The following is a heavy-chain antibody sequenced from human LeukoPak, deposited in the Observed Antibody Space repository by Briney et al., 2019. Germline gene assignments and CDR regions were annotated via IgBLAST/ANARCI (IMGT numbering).Heavy chain of an antibody. J-gene: IGHJ5*02. Sequence: VASVKVSCKVSGYTLTELSMHWVRQAPGKGLEWMGGFDPEDGETIYAQKFQGGVTMTEDTSTDTAYMELSSLRSEDTAVYYCATVFLGYCSSTSCPRWFDPWGQGTLVTVSS. V-gene: IGHV1-24*01. D-gene: IGHD2-2*01. CDR1: GYTLTELS. CDR2: FDPEDGET. CDR3: ATVFLGYCSSTSCPRWFDP.